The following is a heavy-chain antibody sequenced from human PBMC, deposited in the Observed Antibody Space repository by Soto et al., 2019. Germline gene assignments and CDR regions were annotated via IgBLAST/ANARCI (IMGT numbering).Heavy chain of an antibody. Sequence: PSETLSLTCTVSGGSVSSGSYYWSWIRQPPGKGLEWIGYIYYSGSTNYNPSLKSRVTISVDTSKNQFSLKLSSVTAADTAVYYCARVQLWPFYYFDYWGQGTLVTVSS. CDR1: GGSVSSGSYY. D-gene: IGHD5-18*01. CDR3: ARVQLWPFYYFDY. J-gene: IGHJ4*02. V-gene: IGHV4-61*01. CDR2: IYYSGST.